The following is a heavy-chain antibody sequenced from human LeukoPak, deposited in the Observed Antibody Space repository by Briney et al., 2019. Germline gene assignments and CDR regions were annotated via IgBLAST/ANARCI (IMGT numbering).Heavy chain of an antibody. J-gene: IGHJ4*02. Sequence: GSLRLSCAASGFTFSSYAMSWVRQAPGKGLEWVSAISGSGGSTYYADSVKGRFTISRDNSKNTLYLQMNSLRAEDAAVYYCAKERDIVVVVAATLDYWGQGTLVTVSS. CDR2: ISGSGGST. CDR3: AKERDIVVVVAATLDY. D-gene: IGHD2-15*01. CDR1: GFTFSSYA. V-gene: IGHV3-23*01.